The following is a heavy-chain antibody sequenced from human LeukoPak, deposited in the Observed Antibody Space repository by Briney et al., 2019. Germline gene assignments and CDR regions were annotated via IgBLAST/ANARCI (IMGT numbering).Heavy chain of an antibody. J-gene: IGHJ4*02. D-gene: IGHD5-24*01. Sequence: SETLSLTCTVSGGSISSYYWSWIRQPAGKGLEWIGRIYTSGSTYYNPSLKSRVTMPVDTSKNQFSLKLSSVTAADTAVYYCARDGRDGYNYDYWGQGTLVTVSS. CDR2: IYTSGST. CDR3: ARDGRDGYNYDY. CDR1: GGSISSYY. V-gene: IGHV4-4*07.